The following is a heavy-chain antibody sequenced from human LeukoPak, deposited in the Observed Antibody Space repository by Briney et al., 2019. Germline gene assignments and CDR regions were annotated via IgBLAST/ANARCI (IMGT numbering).Heavy chain of an antibody. Sequence: GGSLRLSCAASGFTFSSYGMHWVRQAPGKGLEWVAFIRYDGSNKYYADSVKGRFTISRDNSKNTLYLQINNLRAEDTAVYFCARRDYYFYSMDVWGKGTTVTVSS. CDR3: ARRDYYFYSMDV. CDR1: GFTFSSYG. CDR2: IRYDGSNK. V-gene: IGHV3-30*02. J-gene: IGHJ6*03.